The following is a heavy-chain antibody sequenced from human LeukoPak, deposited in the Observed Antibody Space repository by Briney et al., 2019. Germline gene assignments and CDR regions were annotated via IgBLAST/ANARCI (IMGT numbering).Heavy chain of an antibody. CDR2: IKEDGSET. V-gene: IGHV3-7*03. CDR3: ARDPYVSNFDY. CDR1: GFTFSNYW. J-gene: IGHJ4*02. Sequence: LSGGSLRLSCAASGFTFSNYWMSWFRQAPGKGPEWMGNIKEDGSETYYVDSVKGRFTISRDNAQNSLYLHMHSLRVEDTAVYYCARDPYVSNFDYWGQGTLVTVSS. D-gene: IGHD3-10*02.